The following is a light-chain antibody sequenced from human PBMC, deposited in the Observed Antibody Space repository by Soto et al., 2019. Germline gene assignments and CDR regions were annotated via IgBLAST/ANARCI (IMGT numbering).Light chain of an antibody. J-gene: IGLJ2*01. V-gene: IGLV1-40*01. CDR2: GNS. Sequence: QSVLTQPPSVSGAPGQRVTISCTVSSSNIGAGYDVHWYQQLPGTAPKLLIYGNSNRPSGVPDRFSGSKSGTSASLAITGLQAEDEAEYYCQSYDSSLRGSRVFGGGTQLTVL. CDR3: QSYDSSLRGSRV. CDR1: SSNIGAGYD.